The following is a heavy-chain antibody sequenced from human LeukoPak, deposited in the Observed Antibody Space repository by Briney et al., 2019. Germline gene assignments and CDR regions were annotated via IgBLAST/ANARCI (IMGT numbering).Heavy chain of an antibody. J-gene: IGHJ4*02. CDR3: AKDKHGYSSGWCWSY. V-gene: IGHV3-23*01. Sequence: GGSLRLSCAASGFTFSSYGMSWVRQAPGKGLEWVSVISGSGGSTYYADSVKGRFTISRDNSKNTLYLQMNSLRAEDTAVYYCAKDKHGYSSGWCWSYWGQGTLVTVSS. CDR1: GFTFSSYG. CDR2: ISGSGGST. D-gene: IGHD6-19*01.